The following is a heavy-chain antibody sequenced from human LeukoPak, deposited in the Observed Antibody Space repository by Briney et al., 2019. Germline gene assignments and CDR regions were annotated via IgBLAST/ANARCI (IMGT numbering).Heavy chain of an antibody. CDR3: AAVFYADGY. D-gene: IGHD4-17*01. Sequence: SVKVSCKASGFAFSRSAVQWVRQAPGQRLELIGWIVVGNGNTNYAQKFQERVIITRDTSTSTAYMELSSLGSEDTAVYYCAAVFYADGYWGQGTLVTVSS. V-gene: IGHV1-58*01. CDR1: GFAFSRSA. CDR2: IVVGNGNT. J-gene: IGHJ4*02.